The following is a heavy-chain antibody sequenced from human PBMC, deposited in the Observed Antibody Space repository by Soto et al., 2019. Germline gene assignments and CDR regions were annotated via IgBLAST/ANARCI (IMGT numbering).Heavy chain of an antibody. CDR2: CGGGGST. CDR1: GFIFSNYA. J-gene: IGHJ6*03. CDR3: ATFRRPYCHTSDMAA. Sequence: EVQLLESGGTLVQPGGSLRLSCAASGFIFSNYAMTWVRQAPGKGLEWVSYCGGGGSTYYADPVKGRFTCSRDNSTHTLFLQMNIPRAEPTAIYFSATFRRPYCHTSDMAAGGKGTSVTVSS. V-gene: IGHV3-23*01. D-gene: IGHD2-21*02.